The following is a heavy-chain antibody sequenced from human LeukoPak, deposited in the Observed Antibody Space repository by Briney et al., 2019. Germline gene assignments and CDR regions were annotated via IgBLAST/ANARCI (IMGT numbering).Heavy chain of an antibody. D-gene: IGHD3-16*01. CDR3: ARVGAPSYGAFDI. CDR2: ISSSGSTI. CDR1: GFTFSSYE. V-gene: IGHV3-48*03. J-gene: IGHJ3*02. Sequence: GGSLRLSCAASGFTFSSYEMNWVRQAPGKGLEWVSYISSSGSTIYYADSVKGRFTISRDNAKNSLYLQMNSLRAEDTAVYYCARVGAPSYGAFDIWGQGTMVTVSS.